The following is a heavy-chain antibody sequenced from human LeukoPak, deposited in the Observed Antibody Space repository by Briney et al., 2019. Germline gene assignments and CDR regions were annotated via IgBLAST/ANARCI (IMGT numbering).Heavy chain of an antibody. V-gene: IGHV1-18*01. D-gene: IGHD3-22*01. CDR3: ARDKVDYYDSSGYYLRPYNWFDP. Sequence: ASVKVSCKASGYTFTSYGISWVRQAPGQGLEWMGWISAYNGNTNYAQKLQGRVTMTTDTSTSTAYMELRSLRSDDTAVYYCARDKVDYYDSSGYYLRPYNWFDPWGQGTLVTVSS. CDR2: ISAYNGNT. J-gene: IGHJ5*02. CDR1: GYTFTSYG.